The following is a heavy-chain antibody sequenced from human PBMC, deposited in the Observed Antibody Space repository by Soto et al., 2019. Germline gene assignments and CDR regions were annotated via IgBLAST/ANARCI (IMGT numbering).Heavy chain of an antibody. CDR2: INPNSGGT. J-gene: IGHJ4*02. D-gene: IGHD5-18*01. Sequence: ASVKVSCPSSGYTFTGYYMHWVRQAPGQGLEWMGWINPNSGGTNYAQKFQGWVTMTRDTSISTAYMEVSSLRSEDTALYYCARVPYSSGLLFYLASRGQGTRVTVSS. V-gene: IGHV1-2*04. CDR1: GYTFTGYY. CDR3: ARVPYSSGLLFYLAS.